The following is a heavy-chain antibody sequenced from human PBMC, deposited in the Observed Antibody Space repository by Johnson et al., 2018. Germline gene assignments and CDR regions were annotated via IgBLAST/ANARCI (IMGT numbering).Heavy chain of an antibody. CDR2: IGVDGDT. J-gene: IGHJ3*02. Sequence: VQLLESGGGLVQPGGSLRLSCAASGFTFRAYEMHWVRQLTGKRLEWVSAIGVDGDTFYSASVKGRFTISRDVGVDSLYLQMSSRRAGDTAVYYCVREQFGRGSKGFDIWGHGTVVTVSS. CDR3: VREQFGRGSKGFDI. CDR1: GFTFRAYE. V-gene: IGHV3-13*01. D-gene: IGHD3-10*01.